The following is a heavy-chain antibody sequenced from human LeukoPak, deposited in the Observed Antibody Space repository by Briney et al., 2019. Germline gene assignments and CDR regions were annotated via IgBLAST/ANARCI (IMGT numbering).Heavy chain of an antibody. CDR3: ARARPWDSSRSYYFGVDV. CDR2: IPGSGGAT. Sequence: GSLRLSCEASGFTFSSYAIRWVRQAPGTGLEWVSSIPGSGGATYYADSVRGRFSISRDSSKNTVYLQMNSLRDEDTAVYYCARARPWDSSRSYYFGVDVWGHGTTVTVSS. J-gene: IGHJ6*02. CDR1: GFTFSSYA. V-gene: IGHV3-23*01. D-gene: IGHD3-22*01.